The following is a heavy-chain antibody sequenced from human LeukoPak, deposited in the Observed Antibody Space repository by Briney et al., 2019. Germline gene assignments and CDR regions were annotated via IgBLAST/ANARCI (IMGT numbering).Heavy chain of an antibody. V-gene: IGHV3-15*01. CDR1: GFTFSNAW. CDR2: VKSKSDGGTT. Sequence: GGSLRLSCAASGFTFSNAWMNGVRRAPGRGLEGVGRVKSKSDGGTTDYAAPVKGRFTISRDDSKNTLFLQMNSLKTEDTAVYYCTTDRGLYDSSGYYYFATDIWGQGTMVTVSS. D-gene: IGHD3-22*01. J-gene: IGHJ3*02. CDR3: TTDRGLYDSSGYYYFATDI.